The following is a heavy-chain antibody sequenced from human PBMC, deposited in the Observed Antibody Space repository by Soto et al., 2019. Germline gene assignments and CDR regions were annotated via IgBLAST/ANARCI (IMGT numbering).Heavy chain of an antibody. D-gene: IGHD6-19*01. CDR1: GFTFSDYA. CDR3: ANGGLQCLVTSDFNY. CDR2: VSHDGRNT. V-gene: IGHV3-30*18. Sequence: VQLVESGGGVVQPGRSLRLSCAASGFTFSDYAMHWVRQAPGKGLEWVAVVSHDGRNTHYADSVKGRFTISRDSSKNTVSLEMTNLRAEDTTVYYCANGGLQCLVTSDFNYWGQGALVTVSS. J-gene: IGHJ4*02.